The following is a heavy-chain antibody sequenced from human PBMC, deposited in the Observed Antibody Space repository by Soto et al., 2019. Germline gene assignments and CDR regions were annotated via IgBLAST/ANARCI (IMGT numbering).Heavy chain of an antibody. V-gene: IGHV3-33*01. D-gene: IGHD1-26*01. J-gene: IGHJ4*02. CDR2: IWYDGSNK. Sequence: QVQLVESGGGVVQPGRSLRLSCAASGFTFSSYGMHWVRQAPGKGLEWVAVIWYDGSNKYYADSVKGRFTISRDNSKNKLYLQMNSLRAADTAVYYCARGEVGATTPNFDYWGQGTLVTVSS. CDR3: ARGEVGATTPNFDY. CDR1: GFTFSSYG.